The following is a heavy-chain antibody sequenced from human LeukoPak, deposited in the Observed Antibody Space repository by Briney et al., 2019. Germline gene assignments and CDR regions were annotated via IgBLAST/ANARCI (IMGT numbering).Heavy chain of an antibody. V-gene: IGHV1-18*01. D-gene: IGHD3-22*01. Sequence: ASVKVSCKASGYTFTSYGISWVRQAPGQGLEWMGWISAYNGNTNYAQKLQGRVTMTTDTSTSTAYMELRGLRSDDTAVYYCATHTYYYDSSGYYPLDYWGQGTLVTVSS. J-gene: IGHJ4*02. CDR3: ATHTYYYDSSGYYPLDY. CDR1: GYTFTSYG. CDR2: ISAYNGNT.